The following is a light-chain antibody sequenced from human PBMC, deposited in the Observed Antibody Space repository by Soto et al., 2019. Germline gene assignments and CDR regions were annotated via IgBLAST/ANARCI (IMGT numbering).Light chain of an antibody. CDR3: QQSNSYPWT. V-gene: IGKV1-5*03. Sequence: DIQMTQSPSTLSASVGDRVTITCRASQSISSWLAWFQQKPEKAPKLLIYKASSLESGVPSRFSGSGSGTEFTLTISSLQPDDFATYYCQQSNSYPWTFGQGTKVEIK. CDR1: QSISSW. J-gene: IGKJ1*01. CDR2: KAS.